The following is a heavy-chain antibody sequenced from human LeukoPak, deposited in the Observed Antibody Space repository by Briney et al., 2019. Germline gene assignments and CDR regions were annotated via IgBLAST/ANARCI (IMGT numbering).Heavy chain of an antibody. D-gene: IGHD6-13*01. CDR3: ATELAAAGNNWFYP. J-gene: IGHJ5*01. CDR1: GFTFSSYS. CDR2: IRSSSSYI. Sequence: PGGSLRLSCAASGFTFSSYSMNWVRQAPGKGLEWVSFIRSSSSYIYYADSVKGRFTISRDNAKNSLYLQMNSLRAEDTAVYYCATELAAAGNNWFYPWDQGTLITVSS. V-gene: IGHV3-21*01.